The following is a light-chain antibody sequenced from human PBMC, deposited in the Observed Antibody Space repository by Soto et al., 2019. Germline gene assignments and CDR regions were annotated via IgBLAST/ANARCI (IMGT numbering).Light chain of an antibody. V-gene: IGLV2-14*01. CDR2: EVT. J-gene: IGLJ2*01. CDR3: SSYTSSTTVV. Sequence: QSALTQPASVSGSPGQSITLSCTGTSSDVGAYDYVSWYQHHPGKGPKLMIYEVTNRPSGVSNLFSGSKSGNTASLTISGLQPEDEADYYCSSYTSSTTVVFGGGTKLTVL. CDR1: SSDVGAYDY.